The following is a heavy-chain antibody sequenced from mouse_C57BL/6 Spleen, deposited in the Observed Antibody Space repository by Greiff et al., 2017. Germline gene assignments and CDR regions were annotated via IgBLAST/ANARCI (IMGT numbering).Heavy chain of an antibody. V-gene: IGHV1-82*01. CDR1: GYAFSSYW. CDR2: IYPGDGDT. J-gene: IGHJ2*01. D-gene: IGHD1-1*01. Sequence: LQESGPELVKPGASVKISCKASGYAFSSYWMNWVKQRPGKGLEWIGRIYPGDGDTNYNGKFKGKATLTADKSSSTAYMQVSSLTSEDSAVYFGAGGYNGSSLDYWGQGTTLTVSS. CDR3: AGGYNGSSLDY.